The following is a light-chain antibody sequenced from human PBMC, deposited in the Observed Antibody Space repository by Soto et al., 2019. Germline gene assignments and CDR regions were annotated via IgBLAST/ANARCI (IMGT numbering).Light chain of an antibody. Sequence: QSVLTQPPSASGTPGQTVTISCSGSSSNIGSAYIYWYQHLPGTAPKLLIYRNNQRPSGVPDRFSASKSGTSASLAISGLRYEDVADYYCASWDDRLVVFGVGTKLNVL. CDR2: RNN. V-gene: IGLV1-47*01. CDR3: ASWDDRLVV. CDR1: SSNIGSAY. J-gene: IGLJ2*01.